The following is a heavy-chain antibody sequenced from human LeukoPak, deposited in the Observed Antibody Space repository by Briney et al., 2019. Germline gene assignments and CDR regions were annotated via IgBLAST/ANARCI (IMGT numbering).Heavy chain of an antibody. J-gene: IGHJ4*02. V-gene: IGHV3-30*04. D-gene: IGHD5-18*01. CDR1: GFTFSSYV. Sequence: GRSLRLSCAASGFTFSSYVMHWVRQAPGKGLEWVAVISYDGSNKYYADSVRGRFTISRDNSKSILSLQMNSLRAEDTAIYYCATYRQVLLPFESWGQGTLVTVSS. CDR3: ATYRQVLLPFES. CDR2: ISYDGSNK.